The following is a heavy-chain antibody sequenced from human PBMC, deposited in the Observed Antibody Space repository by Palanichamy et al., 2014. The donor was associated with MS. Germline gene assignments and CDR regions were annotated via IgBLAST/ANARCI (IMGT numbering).Heavy chain of an antibody. V-gene: IGHV3-13*01. CDR3: ARVATVTTGGYYFDC. J-gene: IGHJ4*02. CDR2: IGTAGDT. D-gene: IGHD4-17*01. CDR1: GFTVSSYH. Sequence: GGPLRLSCAASGFTVSSYHVHWVRQATGKGLEWVSGIGTAGDTYYPGSVKGRFTISRDNAKNSLYLQMNSLRAGDTAVYYCARVATVTTGGYYFDCWGQGTLVTVSS.